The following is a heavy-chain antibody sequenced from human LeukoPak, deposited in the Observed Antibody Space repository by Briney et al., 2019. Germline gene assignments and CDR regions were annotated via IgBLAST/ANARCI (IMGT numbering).Heavy chain of an antibody. J-gene: IGHJ4*02. Sequence: ASVKVSSKASGYTFTSYGISWVRQAPGQGVGRMGWISAYNGNTNYAQKLQGRVTMTTDTSTSTAYMELRSLRSDDTAVYYCARDIVGATSLDYWGQGTLVTVSS. V-gene: IGHV1-18*01. CDR1: GYTFTSYG. CDR3: ARDIVGATSLDY. D-gene: IGHD1-26*01. CDR2: ISAYNGNT.